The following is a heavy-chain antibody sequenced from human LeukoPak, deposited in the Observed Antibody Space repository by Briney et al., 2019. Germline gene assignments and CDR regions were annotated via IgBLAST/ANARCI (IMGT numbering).Heavy chain of an antibody. CDR3: AATLTVTTGSAYFGMGV. Sequence: SVKVSCKASGFTFGTSAVQWVRQARGQRLEWIGWIVVGSVNTNYAQKFQERVTITRDMSTSTAYMELGSLRSEDTAVYYCAATLTVTTGSAYFGMGVWGQGTTVTVSS. CDR1: GFTFGTSA. D-gene: IGHD4-17*01. J-gene: IGHJ6*02. V-gene: IGHV1-58*01. CDR2: IVVGSVNT.